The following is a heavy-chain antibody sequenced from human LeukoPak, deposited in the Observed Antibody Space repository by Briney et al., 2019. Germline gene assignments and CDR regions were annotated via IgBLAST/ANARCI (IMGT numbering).Heavy chain of an antibody. D-gene: IGHD3-16*01. Sequence: ASVKVSCKASGYTFTSYYMHWVPQAPGKGLEWMGLVDPEDGETIYAEKFQGRVTITADTSTDTAYMELSSLRSEDTAVYYCATSGGLRFAFDIWGQGTMVTVSS. CDR3: ATSGGLRFAFDI. V-gene: IGHV1-69-2*01. J-gene: IGHJ3*02. CDR1: GYTFTSYY. CDR2: VDPEDGET.